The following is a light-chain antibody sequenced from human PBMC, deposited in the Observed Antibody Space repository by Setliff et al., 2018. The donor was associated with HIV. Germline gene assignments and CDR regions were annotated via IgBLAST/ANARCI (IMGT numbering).Light chain of an antibody. CDR2: DVT. J-gene: IGLJ2*01. CDR3: CSNAGDFKVI. V-gene: IGLV2-11*01. CDR1: SGDVGSYNS. Sequence: SVLAQPRSLSGSPGQSVTISCTGTSGDVGSYNSVSWHQQHPGKAPKFLIYDVTKRPSGVPDRFSGSKSGHTASLIISGIQAEDEDDYFCCSNAGDFKVIFGGGTKVTVL.